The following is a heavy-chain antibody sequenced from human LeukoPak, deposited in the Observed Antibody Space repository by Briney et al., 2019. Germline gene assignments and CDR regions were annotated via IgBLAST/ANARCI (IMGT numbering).Heavy chain of an antibody. CDR1: GFTFDDYA. D-gene: IGHD6-13*01. CDR2: ISWNCGSI. V-gene: IGHV3-9*01. J-gene: IGHJ5*02. CDR3: AREVAAALDP. Sequence: SWGSLRLSCAASGFTFDDYAMHWVRQAPGKSLEWVSGISWNCGSIGYADSVKGRFTISRDNAKNSLYLQMNSLRDEDTAVYYCAREVAAALDPWGQGTLVTVSS.